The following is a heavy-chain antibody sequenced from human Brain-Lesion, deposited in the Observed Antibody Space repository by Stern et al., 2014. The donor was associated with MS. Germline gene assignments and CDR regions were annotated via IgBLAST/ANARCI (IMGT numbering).Heavy chain of an antibody. Sequence: VQLQESGPGLVKPSGTLSLTCAVSGGSISSSNWWSWVRQSPGKGLEWIGEIYHSGGTKYSPSFESRVIISVDKSKNQFSLKLIYVTAADTAVYYCARELPDLNAFDIWGQGTMVTVSS. V-gene: IGHV4-4*02. D-gene: IGHD1-14*01. J-gene: IGHJ3*02. CDR3: ARELPDLNAFDI. CDR1: GGSISSSNW. CDR2: IYHSGGT.